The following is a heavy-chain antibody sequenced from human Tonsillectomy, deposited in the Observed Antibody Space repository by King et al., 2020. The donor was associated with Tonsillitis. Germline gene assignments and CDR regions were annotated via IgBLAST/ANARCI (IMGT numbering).Heavy chain of an antibody. J-gene: IGHJ1*01. CDR3: ARGAVVVVTS. Sequence: SMNWVRQAPGKGLYWVSYISSSSSTIYYADSVKSRFTISRDNAKNSLYLHMNILRDEDTAVYYCARGAVVVVTSWGQGTLVTVSS. CDR1: S. CDR2: ISSSSSTI. V-gene: IGHV3-48*02. D-gene: IGHD2-15*01.